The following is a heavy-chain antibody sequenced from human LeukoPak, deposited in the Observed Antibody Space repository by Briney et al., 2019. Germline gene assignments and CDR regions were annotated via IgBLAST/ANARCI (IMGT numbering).Heavy chain of an antibody. Sequence: GGSLRLSCAASGFTFNSFGMHWVRQAPGKGLEWVAVISFDGSNKYYADSVKGPFTISRDNSKNTLYLQMNSLRPEDMAVYYCARVSPVVIVVEVAGTGSYFDYWGQGTLVTVSS. J-gene: IGHJ4*02. V-gene: IGHV3-30*03. CDR3: ARVSPVVIVVEVAGTGSYFDY. CDR1: GFTFNSFG. D-gene: IGHD6-19*01. CDR2: ISFDGSNK.